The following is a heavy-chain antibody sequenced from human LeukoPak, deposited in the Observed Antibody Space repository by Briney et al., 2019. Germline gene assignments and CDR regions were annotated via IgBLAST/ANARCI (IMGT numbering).Heavy chain of an antibody. Sequence: SETLSLTCAVSGGSISSSSYYWGWIRQSPGKGLEWIGSIFYSGSTYYNPSLKSRVTISIDTSENQFSLKLSSVTAADTAVYYCATTPALAVAGTLDPKEWGQGTLVTVSS. V-gene: IGHV4-39*01. D-gene: IGHD6-19*01. J-gene: IGHJ4*02. CDR2: IFYSGST. CDR1: GGSISSSSYY. CDR3: ATTPALAVAGTLDPKE.